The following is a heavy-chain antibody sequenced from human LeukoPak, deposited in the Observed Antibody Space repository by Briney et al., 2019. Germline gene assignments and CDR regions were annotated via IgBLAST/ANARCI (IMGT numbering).Heavy chain of an antibody. CDR2: INHSGST. J-gene: IGHJ5*02. Sequence: SETLSLTCAVSGGSFSGYYWSWIRQPPGKGLEWIGEINHSGSTNYNPSLKSRVTISVDTSKNQFSLKLSSVTAADTAVYYCARGGNQLLYSWRNWFDPWGQGTLVTVSS. D-gene: IGHD2-2*02. CDR1: GGSFSGYY. CDR3: ARGGNQLLYSWRNWFDP. V-gene: IGHV4-34*01.